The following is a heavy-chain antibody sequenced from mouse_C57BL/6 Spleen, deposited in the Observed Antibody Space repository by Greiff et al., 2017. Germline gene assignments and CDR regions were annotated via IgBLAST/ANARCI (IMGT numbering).Heavy chain of an antibody. CDR1: GYTFTDYY. CDR2: INPYNGGT. D-gene: IGHD3-3*01. V-gene: IGHV1-19*01. J-gene: IGHJ2*01. CDR3: ARGEGDVNCDY. Sequence: EVQLQQSGPVLVKPGASVKMSCKASGYTFTDYYMNWVKQSHGKSLEWIGVINPYNGGTSYNQKFKGKATLTVDKASSTAYMELNSLTYEDSAVYCCARGEGDVNCDYWGQGTTLTVSS.